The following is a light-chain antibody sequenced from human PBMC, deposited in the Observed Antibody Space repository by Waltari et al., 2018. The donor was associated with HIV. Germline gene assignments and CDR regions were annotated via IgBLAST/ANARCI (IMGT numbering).Light chain of an antibody. CDR2: EVS. CDR3: SSYTGDNSVL. Sequence: QSALTQPASVSGSPGQSTTISCTGSSSDGGAYDFVSWYQQHPCKAPKVLIHEVSNRPSGVSNRFSASKSGNTASLTISGLQAEDEADYYCSSYTGDNSVLFGGGTKLSVV. J-gene: IGLJ3*02. CDR1: SSDGGAYDF. V-gene: IGLV2-14*01.